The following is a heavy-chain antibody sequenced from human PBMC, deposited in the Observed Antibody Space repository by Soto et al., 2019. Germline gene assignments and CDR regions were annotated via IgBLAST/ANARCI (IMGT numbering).Heavy chain of an antibody. D-gene: IGHD6-13*01. J-gene: IGHJ4*02. CDR1: GYTFTSYG. CDR2: INAGNGDT. Sequence: QVQLVQSGAEVRKPGASVMVSCKASGYTFTSYGIHWVRQAPGQRLEWMGWINAGNGDTKYSQKFQDRVTITSDTSASTAYMELSSMRSDYTAIYYCERSPLSLYSADFWWGMGTLVTVAS. V-gene: IGHV1-3*01. CDR3: ERSPLSLYSADFW.